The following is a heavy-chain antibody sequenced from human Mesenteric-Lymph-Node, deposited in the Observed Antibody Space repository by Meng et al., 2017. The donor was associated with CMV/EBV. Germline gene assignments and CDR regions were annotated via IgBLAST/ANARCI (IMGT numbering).Heavy chain of an antibody. D-gene: IGHD3-3*01. CDR2: INHSGST. CDR3: ARGYVLRFLEWSVGWFDP. J-gene: IGHJ5*02. CDR1: GGSFSGYY. Sequence: SETLSLTCAVYGGSFSGYYRSWIRQPPGKGLEWIGEINHSGSTNYNPSLKSRVTISVDTSKNQFSLKLSSVTAADTAVYYCARGYVLRFLEWSVGWFDPWGQGTLVTVSS. V-gene: IGHV4-34*01.